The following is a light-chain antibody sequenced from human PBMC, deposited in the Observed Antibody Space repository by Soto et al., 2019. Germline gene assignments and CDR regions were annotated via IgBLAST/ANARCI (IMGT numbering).Light chain of an antibody. CDR2: DVN. CDR3: SSYTSSSSVV. CDR1: SSDVGGYNY. Sequence: QSVLTQPASVSGSPGQSITISCTGTSSDVGGYNYVSWYQQHPGKAPKLMIYDVNNRPSGVSYRFSGSKSCNTASLTISGLQAADEADYSCSSYTSSSSVVFGGGTKLTV. J-gene: IGLJ2*01. V-gene: IGLV2-14*01.